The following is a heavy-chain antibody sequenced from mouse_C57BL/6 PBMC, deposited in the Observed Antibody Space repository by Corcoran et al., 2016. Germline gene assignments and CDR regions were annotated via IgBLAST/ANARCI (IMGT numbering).Heavy chain of an antibody. CDR3: ASPFLGGPYYFDY. CDR2: INPNNGGT. CDR1: GYTFTDYY. J-gene: IGHJ2*01. V-gene: IGHV1-26*01. Sequence: EVQLQQSGPELVKPGASVKISCKASGYTFTDYYMNWVKQSHGKSLEWIGDINPNNGGTSYNQKFKGKATLTVDKSSSTAYMELRSLTSEDSAVYYCASPFLGGPYYFDYWGQGTTLTVSS.